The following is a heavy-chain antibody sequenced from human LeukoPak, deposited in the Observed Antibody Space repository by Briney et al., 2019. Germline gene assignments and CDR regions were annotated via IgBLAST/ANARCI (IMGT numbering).Heavy chain of an antibody. CDR1: GGSISSSSYY. J-gene: IGHJ4*02. CDR3: ARGSAAPLVDY. Sequence: PSETLSLTCTVSGGSISSSSYYWGWIRQPPGKGLEWIGSIYYSGSTYYNPSLKSRVTISVDTSKNQFSLKLSSATAADTAVYYCARGSAAPLVDYWGQGTLVTVSS. V-gene: IGHV4-39*07. CDR2: IYYSGST. D-gene: IGHD6-25*01.